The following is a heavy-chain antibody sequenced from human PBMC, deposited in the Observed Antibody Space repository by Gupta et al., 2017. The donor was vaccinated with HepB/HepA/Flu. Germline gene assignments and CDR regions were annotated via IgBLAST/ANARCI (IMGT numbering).Heavy chain of an antibody. CDR3: SRVVPAAFYNWFDP. J-gene: IGHJ5*02. V-gene: IGHV4-31*03. CDR1: GGSISSGGYS. Sequence: QVQLQESGPGLVKPSQTLSLTCTVSGGSISSGGYSWSWIRQHPGKGLEWIGYIYYSGSTYYNPSLKSRVTISVDTSKNQFSLKLSSVTAADTAVYYCSRVVPAAFYNWFDPWGQGTLVTVSS. D-gene: IGHD2-2*01. CDR2: IYYSGST.